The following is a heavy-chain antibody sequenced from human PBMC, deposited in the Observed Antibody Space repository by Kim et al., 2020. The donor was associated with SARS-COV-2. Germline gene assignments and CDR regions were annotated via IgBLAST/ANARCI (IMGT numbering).Heavy chain of an antibody. CDR1: GFTFTSYH. J-gene: IGHJ5*02. CDR3: SRGDWFDP. CDR2: INPSGGGT. Sequence: ASVKVSCKASGFTFTSYHMHWVRQAPGQGLEWMGMINPSGGGTTYAHKFQGRVTMTRDTSTSTLYMELTSLRSEDTAVYYCSRGDWFDPWGQGTLVTVSS. V-gene: IGHV1-46*01.